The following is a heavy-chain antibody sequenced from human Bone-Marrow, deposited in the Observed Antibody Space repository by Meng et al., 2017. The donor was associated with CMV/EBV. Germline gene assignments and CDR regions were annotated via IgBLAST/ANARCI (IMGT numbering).Heavy chain of an antibody. CDR1: GYSFTIYW. J-gene: IGHJ4*03. V-gene: IGHV5-51*01. D-gene: IGHD6-13*01. CDR2: IHPGDSDT. Sequence: GGSLRLSCKGSGYSFTIYWIGWVRQMPGKGLDWLGIIHPGDSDTRYSPSFEGQVTISADKSINTAYLQWSSLKASDTAMYYCARHPTRRSNWYFDYWGQGALVTVSS. CDR3: ARHPTRRSNWYFDY.